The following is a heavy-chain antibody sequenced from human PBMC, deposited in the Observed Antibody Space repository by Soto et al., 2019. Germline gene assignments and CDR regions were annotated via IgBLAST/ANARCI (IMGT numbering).Heavy chain of an antibody. Sequence: PSETLSLNCTVSGGSISSYYWSWIRQPPGKGLEWIGYIYYSGSTNYNPSLKSRVTISVDTTKNQFSLKLSSVTAADTAVYYCARDGGGALTGYYYFDYWAQGTLVTVSS. CDR1: GGSISSYY. CDR3: ARDGGGALTGYYYFDY. J-gene: IGHJ4*02. V-gene: IGHV4-59*01. D-gene: IGHD3-9*01. CDR2: IYYSGST.